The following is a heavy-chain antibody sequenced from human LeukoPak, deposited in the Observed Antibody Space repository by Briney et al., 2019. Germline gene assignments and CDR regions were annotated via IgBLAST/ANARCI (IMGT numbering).Heavy chain of an antibody. D-gene: IGHD4-17*01. J-gene: IGHJ4*02. CDR3: ARGLTTGEPGDY. Sequence: ASVKVSCKASGYTFTSHGISWVRRAPGQGLEWMGWISTYNGNTNYAQKLQGRVSMTTDTSTSTAYMDLRSLRSDDTAVYYCARGLTTGEPGDYWGQGTLVTVSS. CDR2: ISTYNGNT. V-gene: IGHV1-18*01. CDR1: GYTFTSHG.